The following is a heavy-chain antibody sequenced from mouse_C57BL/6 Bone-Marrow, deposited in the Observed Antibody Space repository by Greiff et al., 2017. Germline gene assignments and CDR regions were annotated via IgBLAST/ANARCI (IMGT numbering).Heavy chain of an antibody. J-gene: IGHJ2*01. CDR3: ARNYDYAFDY. CDR1: GYTFTSYW. D-gene: IGHD2-4*01. Sequence: QVQLKQPGAELVRPGTSVKLSCKASGYTFTSYWMHWVKQRPGQGLEWIGVIDPSDSYTNYTQKFKGKATLTVDTSSSTAYMQLSSLTSEDSAVYYCARNYDYAFDYWGQGTTLTVSS. V-gene: IGHV1-59*01. CDR2: IDPSDSYT.